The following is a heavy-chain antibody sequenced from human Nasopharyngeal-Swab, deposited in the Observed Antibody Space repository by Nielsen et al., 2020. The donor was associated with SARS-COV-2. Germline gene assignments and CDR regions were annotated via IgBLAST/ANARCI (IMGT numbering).Heavy chain of an antibody. J-gene: IGHJ4*02. CDR3: ARLPSAWGRRDFDY. CDR2: ISSSVRYI. CDR1: GFTFSTYS. D-gene: IGHD6-19*01. Sequence: GGSLRLSCAASGFTFSTYSMTWVRQAPAKGLEWVSCISSSVRYIYYADPVKGRFTISRDNAKNALYLQMSSLGAEDTAVYYCARLPSAWGRRDFDYWGQGTLVTVSS. V-gene: IGHV3-21*06.